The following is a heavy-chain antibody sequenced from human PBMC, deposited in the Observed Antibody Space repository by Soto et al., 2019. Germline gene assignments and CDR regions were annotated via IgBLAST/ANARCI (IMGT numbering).Heavy chain of an antibody. J-gene: IGHJ4*01. CDR1: GFTFSDFE. D-gene: IGHD1-7*01. V-gene: IGHV3-30-3*01. CDR3: ARRTGTAPRFDY. CDR2: ISYDGSNQ. Sequence: QVQLVESGGGVVQPGRSLRLSCSASGFTFSDFEMYWVRQAPGKGLDWVTFISYDGSNQYYAGSVKGRFTVSRDNSKNTLSLLMNSLRPEDTAVYFCARRTGTAPRFDYWGHGTLVTVSS.